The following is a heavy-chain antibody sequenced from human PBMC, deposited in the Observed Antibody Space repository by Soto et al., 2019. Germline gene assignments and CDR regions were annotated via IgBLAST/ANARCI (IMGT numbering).Heavy chain of an antibody. D-gene: IGHD4-4*01. CDR2: ISYDGSNK. Sequence: GGSLRLSCAASGFTFSSYGMHWVRQAPGKGLEWVAVISYDGSNKYYADPVKGRFTISRDNSKNTLYLQMNSLRAEDTAVYYCAKARTVTKNWFDPWGQGTLVTVSS. J-gene: IGHJ5*02. V-gene: IGHV3-30*18. CDR1: GFTFSSYG. CDR3: AKARTVTKNWFDP.